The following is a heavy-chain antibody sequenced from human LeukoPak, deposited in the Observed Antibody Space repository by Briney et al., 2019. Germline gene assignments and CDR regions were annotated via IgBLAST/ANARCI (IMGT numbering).Heavy chain of an antibody. D-gene: IGHD5-18*01. V-gene: IGHV1-69*05. CDR3: ARDRTGYGNYYFDS. CDR2: IISTYGAS. CDR1: GDTVRKYA. J-gene: IGHJ4*02. Sequence: SVKVSCKASGDTVRKYAIGWVRQAPGQGLEWIGGIISTYGASNSAQKFQGRVTLTTDESANTAYMEPRSLRSQDTAVYYCARDRTGYGNYYFDSWGQGTPVTVSS.